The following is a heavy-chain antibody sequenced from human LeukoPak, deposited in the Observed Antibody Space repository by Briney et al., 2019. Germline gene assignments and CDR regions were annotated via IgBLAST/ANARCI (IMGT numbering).Heavy chain of an antibody. CDR2: IYSGGST. D-gene: IGHD5-18*01. CDR3: ARASRGYNYRYFDY. CDR1: GFTVSGNY. J-gene: IGHJ4*02. V-gene: IGHV3-53*01. Sequence: GGSLRLSCAASGFTVSGNYMSWVRQAPGKGLEWVSVIYSGGSTYYSDSEKGRFTIYRDNYKTTLYLQMNSLRAEDTAVYYCARASRGYNYRYFDYWGQGTLVTVSS.